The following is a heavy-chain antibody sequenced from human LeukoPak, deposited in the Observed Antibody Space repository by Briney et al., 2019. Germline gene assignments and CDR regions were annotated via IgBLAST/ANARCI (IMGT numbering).Heavy chain of an antibody. CDR1: GFTFSSYS. CDR2: ISSSSSTI. J-gene: IGHJ6*02. Sequence: GGSLRLSCAASGFTFSSYSMNWVRQAPGKGLEWVSYISSSSSTIYYADSVKGRFTISRDNAKNSLYLQMNSLRAEDTAVYYCAREGYYGSGSSCMDVWGQGTTVTVSS. CDR3: AREGYYGSGSSCMDV. D-gene: IGHD3-10*01. V-gene: IGHV3-48*01.